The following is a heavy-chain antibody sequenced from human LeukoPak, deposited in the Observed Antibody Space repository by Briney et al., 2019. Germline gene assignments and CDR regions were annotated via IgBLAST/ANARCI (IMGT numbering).Heavy chain of an antibody. V-gene: IGHV1-24*01. J-gene: IGHJ4*02. CDR1: GYTLTELS. CDR3: ATSFGATFDY. D-gene: IGHD1-26*01. Sequence: GASVKVSCKVSGYTLTELSMHWLRQAPGKGLEWMGGFDPEDGEAIYAQKFQGRVTMTEDTSTDTAYMELSSLRSEDTAVYYCATSFGATFDYWGQGTLVTVSS. CDR2: FDPEDGEA.